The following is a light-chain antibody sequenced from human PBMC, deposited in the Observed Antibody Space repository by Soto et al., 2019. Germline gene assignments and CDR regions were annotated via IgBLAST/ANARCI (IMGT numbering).Light chain of an antibody. CDR1: SSDVGGYNY. J-gene: IGLJ1*01. V-gene: IGLV2-11*01. CDR2: DVS. Sequence: QSVLTQPRSVSGSPGQSVTISCTGTSSDVGGYNYVSWYQQHPGKAPKLMIYDVSKRPSGVPDRFSGSKSGNTASLTISGLQAEDEADYYCCSHARRYSFRFYVFGTGTNVTVL. CDR3: CSHARRYSFRFYV.